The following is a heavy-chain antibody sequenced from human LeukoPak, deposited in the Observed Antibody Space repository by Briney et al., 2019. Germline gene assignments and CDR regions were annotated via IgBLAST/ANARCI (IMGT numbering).Heavy chain of an antibody. J-gene: IGHJ6*02. CDR2: ISGSGGST. D-gene: IGHD3-10*01. V-gene: IGHV3-23*01. CDR3: ARLGGSGSYTLPADGMDV. Sequence: QPGGSLRLSCAASGFTFSSYAMSWVRQAPGKGLEWVSAISGSGGSTYYADSVKGRFTISRDNSKNTLYLQMNRLRAEDTAVYYCARLGGSGSYTLPADGMDVWGQGTTVTVSS. CDR1: GFTFSSYA.